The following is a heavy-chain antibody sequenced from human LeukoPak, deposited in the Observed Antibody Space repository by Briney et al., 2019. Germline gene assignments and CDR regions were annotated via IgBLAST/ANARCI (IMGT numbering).Heavy chain of an antibody. J-gene: IGHJ6*03. Sequence: SQTLSLTCAISGDSVSSNSAAWNWIRQSPSRGLEWLGRTYYRSKWYNDYTVSVKSRITINPDTSKNQFSLQLNSVTPEDTAVYYCASGVVVPAAMIGYYYYMDVWGKGTTVTVSS. D-gene: IGHD2-2*01. V-gene: IGHV6-1*01. CDR3: ASGVVVPAAMIGYYYYMDV. CDR2: TYYRSKWYN. CDR1: GDSVSSNSAA.